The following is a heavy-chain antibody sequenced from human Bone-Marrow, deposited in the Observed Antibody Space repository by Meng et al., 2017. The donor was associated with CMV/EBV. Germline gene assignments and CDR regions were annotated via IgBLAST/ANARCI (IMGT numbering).Heavy chain of an antibody. CDR1: GHTFTNYA. D-gene: IGHD3/OR15-3a*01. V-gene: IGHV1-18*01. CDR3: AADSPDTVFGLRNGMYV. Sequence: ASVKVSCKASGHTFTNYAFSWVRQAPGQGLEWMGWISGYNGNTNYAQNFQGRVTMTTDTSTNTAYMELRSLRSDDTAVYYCAADSPDTVFGLRNGMYVWGQGTTVTVSS. J-gene: IGHJ6*01. CDR2: ISGYNGNT.